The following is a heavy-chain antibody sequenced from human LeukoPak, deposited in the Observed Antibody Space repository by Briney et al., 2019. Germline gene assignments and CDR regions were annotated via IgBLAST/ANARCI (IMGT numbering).Heavy chain of an antibody. CDR2: ISGGGGTT. J-gene: IGHJ4*02. CDR1: GFSFNGYA. D-gene: IGHD2-15*01. Sequence: GGSLRLSCAASGFSFNGYAMTWVRQAPGKGLEWVSTISGGGGTTYYADSVKGRFTISRDNSKSTLYLQLDSLRAEDTALYYCAKYETWTSSRYFDYWGQGTLVTVSS. CDR3: AKYETWTSSRYFDY. V-gene: IGHV3-23*01.